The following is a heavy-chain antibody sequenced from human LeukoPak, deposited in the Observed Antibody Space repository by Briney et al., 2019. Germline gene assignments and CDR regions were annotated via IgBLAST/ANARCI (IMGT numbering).Heavy chain of an antibody. J-gene: IGHJ5*02. CDR3: ARANMVRGVGLFFDRNWFDP. D-gene: IGHD3-10*01. CDR2: ISSSSSTI. CDR1: GFTFSSYS. V-gene: IGHV3-48*01. Sequence: GGSLRLSCAASGFTFSSYSMNWVRQAPGKGLEWVSYISSSSSTIYYADSVKGRFTISRDNSKNTLYLQMNSLRADDTAVYYCARANMVRGVGLFFDRNWFDPWGQGTLVTVSS.